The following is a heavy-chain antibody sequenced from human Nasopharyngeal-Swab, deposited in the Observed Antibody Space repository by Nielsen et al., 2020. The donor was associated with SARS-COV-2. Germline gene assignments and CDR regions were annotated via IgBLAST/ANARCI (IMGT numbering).Heavy chain of an antibody. V-gene: IGHV3-48*03. CDR1: GFTFSSYE. CDR3: ARVPALIPYYYYGMDV. J-gene: IGHJ6*02. CDR2: ISSSGSTI. Sequence: GGSLRLSCAASGFTFSSYELNWVRQAPGKVLEGVSYISSSGSTIYYADSVKGRFTISRDNAKNSLYLQMNSLRAEDTAVYYCARVPALIPYYYYGMDVWGQGTTVTVSS. D-gene: IGHD2-21*01.